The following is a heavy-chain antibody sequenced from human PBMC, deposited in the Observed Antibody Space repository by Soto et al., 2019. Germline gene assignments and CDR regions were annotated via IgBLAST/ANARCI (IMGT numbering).Heavy chain of an antibody. Sequence: SVKVSCKASGFTFTSSAVQWVRQARGQRLEWIGWIVVGSGNTNYAQKFQERVTITRDMSTSTAYMELSSLRSEDTAVYYCAADGRTSVGGMDVWGQGTTVPVSS. CDR3: AADGRTSVGGMDV. CDR1: GFTFTSSA. V-gene: IGHV1-58*01. D-gene: IGHD2-2*01. CDR2: IVVGSGNT. J-gene: IGHJ6*02.